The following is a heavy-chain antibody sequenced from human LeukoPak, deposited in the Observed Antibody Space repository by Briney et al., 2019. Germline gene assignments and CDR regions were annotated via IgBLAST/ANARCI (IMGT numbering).Heavy chain of an antibody. CDR2: ISVYNGNT. V-gene: IGHV1-18*04. CDR3: ASGTESSAFDY. CDR1: GYTFTGYY. J-gene: IGHJ4*02. D-gene: IGHD3-22*01. Sequence: ASVKVSCKASGYTFTGYYMHWVRQAPGQGLEWMGWISVYNGNTNYAQKVQDRVTMTTETSTSTVYMELRGLRSDDTAMYYCASGTESSAFDYWGQGTLVTVSS.